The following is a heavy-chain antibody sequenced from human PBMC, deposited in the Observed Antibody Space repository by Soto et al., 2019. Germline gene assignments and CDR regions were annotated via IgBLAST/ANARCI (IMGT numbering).Heavy chain of an antibody. CDR2: ISYDGNSQ. CDR3: AKDPHGLVYSTGSPDY. V-gene: IGHV3-30*18. CDR1: GFSFSKYA. Sequence: GGSLRLSCEASGFSFSKYAMHWVRQAPGKGLAWVAVISYDGNSQYYTDFVKGRFTISRDNSKSTLYLQMNSLRPEDTAVYYCAKDPHGLVYSTGSPDYWGQGMLVTVSS. D-gene: IGHD2-8*02. J-gene: IGHJ4*02.